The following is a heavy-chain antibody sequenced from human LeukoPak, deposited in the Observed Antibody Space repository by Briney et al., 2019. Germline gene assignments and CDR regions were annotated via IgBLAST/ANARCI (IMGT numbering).Heavy chain of an antibody. D-gene: IGHD2-2*02. J-gene: IGHJ5*02. V-gene: IGHV1-46*01. CDR3: ARAYCPPYSSTSCYTVTNWFDP. CDR1: GYTLTSYY. CDR2: INPSGGST. Sequence: ASVKVSCKASGYTLTSYYMHWVRQAPGQGLEWMGIINPSGGSTSYAQKFQGRVTMTRDTSISTAYMELSRLRSDDTAVYYCARAYCPPYSSTSCYTVTNWFDPWGQGTLVTVSS.